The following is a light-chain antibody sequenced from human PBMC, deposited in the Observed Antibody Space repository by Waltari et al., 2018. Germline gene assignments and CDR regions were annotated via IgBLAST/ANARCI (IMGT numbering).Light chain of an antibody. Sequence: EIVLTQSPGTLSLSPGEGATLSCRASQTINRNYLAWHQQKPGQPPRLLIYGASSRATGIPDRFSGSGSGTDFTLTISRLEPEDFAVYYCQQYGTPPRTFGQGTKAEI. CDR2: GAS. CDR3: QQYGTPPRT. V-gene: IGKV3-20*01. CDR1: QTINRNY. J-gene: IGKJ1*01.